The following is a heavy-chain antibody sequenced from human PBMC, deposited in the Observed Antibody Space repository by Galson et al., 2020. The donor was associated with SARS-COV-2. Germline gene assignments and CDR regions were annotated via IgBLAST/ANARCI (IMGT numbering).Heavy chain of an antibody. V-gene: IGHV4-30-4*07. CDR2: IPDRGSI. CDR1: GGSISSGGYS. J-gene: IGHJ3*02. CDR3: ARVGDSSGYRDAFDI. Sequence: SETLSLTCAVSGGSISSGGYSWNWIRQPPGKGLESIGFIPDRGSIYYNPSLKSRITISVDRSKNQFSLKVNSVTAADTAVYYCARVGDSSGYRDAFDIWGQGTMVTVSS. D-gene: IGHD3-22*01.